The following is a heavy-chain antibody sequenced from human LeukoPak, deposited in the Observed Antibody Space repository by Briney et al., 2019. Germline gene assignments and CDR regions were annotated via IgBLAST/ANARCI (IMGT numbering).Heavy chain of an antibody. D-gene: IGHD3-22*01. Sequence: SETLSLTCTVSGGSISSTSYYWGWIRQPPEKGLEWLGNVYYTGTTYYNPSLKSRVTISVDTSNNQFSLRLSSVTAADTAVYYCARDKTYYDSSGYPFDYWGQGTLVTVSS. CDR2: VYYTGTT. CDR1: GGSISSTSYY. CDR3: ARDKTYYDSSGYPFDY. V-gene: IGHV4-39*07. J-gene: IGHJ4*02.